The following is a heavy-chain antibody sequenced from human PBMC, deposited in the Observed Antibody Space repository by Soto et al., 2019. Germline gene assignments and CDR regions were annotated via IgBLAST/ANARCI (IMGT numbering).Heavy chain of an antibody. CDR2: IIPIFGTA. Sequence: GASVKVSCKASGGTFSSYAISWVRQAPGQGLEWMGGIIPIFGTANYAQKFQGRVTITADESTSTAYMELSSLRSEDTAVYYCASTPLVVVAATLTKSYYFDYPGQPTLVTVSS. V-gene: IGHV1-69*13. D-gene: IGHD2-15*01. CDR3: ASTPLVVVAATLTKSYYFDY. J-gene: IGHJ4*02. CDR1: GGTFSSYA.